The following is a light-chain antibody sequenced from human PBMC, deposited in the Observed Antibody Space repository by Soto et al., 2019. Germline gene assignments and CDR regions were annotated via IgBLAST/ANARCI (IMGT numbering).Light chain of an antibody. CDR3: QQYNSYWT. V-gene: IGKV1-5*03. CDR2: EAS. CDR1: QTVYSW. J-gene: IGKJ1*01. Sequence: DIQMTQSPSTVSASVGDRVTITCRASQTVYSWLAWYQQKPGKAPKLLISEASTLQSGVPSRFAGSGSGTEFTLAISRLQPDDFATYYCQQYNSYWTFGQGTKVDIK.